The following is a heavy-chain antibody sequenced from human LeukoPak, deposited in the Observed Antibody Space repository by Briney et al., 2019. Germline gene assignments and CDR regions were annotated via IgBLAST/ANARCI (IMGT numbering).Heavy chain of an antibody. Sequence: GGSLRLSCAASGFTFSSYAMSWVRQAPGRGLEWVSATSGSGGSTYYADSAKGRFTISRDNSKNTLYLQMNSLRAEDTAVYYCAKEGPYLQWLVPGGGFDYWGQGTLVTVSS. CDR2: TSGSGGST. CDR3: AKEGPYLQWLVPGGGFDY. J-gene: IGHJ4*02. V-gene: IGHV3-23*01. CDR1: GFTFSSYA. D-gene: IGHD6-19*01.